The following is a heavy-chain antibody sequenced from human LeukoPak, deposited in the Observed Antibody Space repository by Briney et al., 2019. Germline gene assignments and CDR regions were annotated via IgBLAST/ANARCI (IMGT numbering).Heavy chain of an antibody. D-gene: IGHD3-10*01. CDR1: GFTFDDYA. CDR3: ARDGPDGSGSYFGY. J-gene: IGHJ4*02. CDR2: ISWNGGCL. V-gene: IGHV3-9*01. Sequence: GGSLRLSCAASGFTFDDYAMHWVRQAPGRGLEWVSGISWNGGCLGYADSVKGRFTISRDNAKNSLYLQMNSLTAEDTAVYYCARDGPDGSGSYFGYWGQGTLVTVYS.